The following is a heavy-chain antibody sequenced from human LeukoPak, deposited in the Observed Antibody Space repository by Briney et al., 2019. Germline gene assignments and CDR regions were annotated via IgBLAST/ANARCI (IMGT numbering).Heavy chain of an antibody. CDR1: GGSISSYY. Sequence: SETLSLTCTVSGGSISSYYWSWIRQPAGKGLEWIGRIYTSGSTNYNPSLKSRVTMSVDTSKNQFSLKLSSVTAADTAVYYCAREGYSYGYPSTFDYWGQGTLVTVSS. D-gene: IGHD5-18*01. CDR3: AREGYSYGYPSTFDY. J-gene: IGHJ4*02. CDR2: IYTSGST. V-gene: IGHV4-4*07.